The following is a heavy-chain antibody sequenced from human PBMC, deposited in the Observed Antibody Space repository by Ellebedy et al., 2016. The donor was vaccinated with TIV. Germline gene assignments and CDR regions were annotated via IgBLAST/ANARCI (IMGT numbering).Heavy chain of an antibody. Sequence: GESLKISCAASGFTFSSYSMSWVRQAPGKGLEWVSAISGSGGSTYYADSVKGRFTISRDNSKNTLYLQMNSLRAEDTAVYYCAKAGRGWSQTFDIWGQGTMVTVSS. CDR2: ISGSGGST. CDR1: GFTFSSYS. D-gene: IGHD2-15*01. CDR3: AKAGRGWSQTFDI. V-gene: IGHV3-23*01. J-gene: IGHJ3*02.